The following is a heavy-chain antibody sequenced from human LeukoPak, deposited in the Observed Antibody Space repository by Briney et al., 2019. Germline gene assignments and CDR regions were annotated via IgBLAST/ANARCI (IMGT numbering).Heavy chain of an antibody. CDR1: GGSISSYY. CDR2: IHYSGST. CDR3: ARDSNDYGGNSDRWFDP. D-gene: IGHD4-23*01. J-gene: IGHJ5*02. Sequence: PSETLSLTCTVSGGSISSYYWSWIRQPPGKGLEWIGYIHYSGSTNHSPSLKSRVSISVDTSKNKVSLKLNSVTAADTAVYYCARDSNDYGGNSDRWFDPWGQGTLVTVSS. V-gene: IGHV4-59*01.